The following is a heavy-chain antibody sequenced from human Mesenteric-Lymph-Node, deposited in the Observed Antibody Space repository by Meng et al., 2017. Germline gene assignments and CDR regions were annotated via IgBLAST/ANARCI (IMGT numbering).Heavy chain of an antibody. CDR1: GGSISSSSYY. CDR3: ARSIRGVIACDY. V-gene: IGHV4-39*07. CDR2: IYYSGST. D-gene: IGHD3-10*01. J-gene: IGHJ4*02. Sequence: GSLRLSCTVSGGSISSSSYYWGWIRQPPGKGLEWIGSIYYSGSTYYNPSLKSRVTISVDTSKNQFSLKLSSVTAADTAVYYCARSIRGVIACDYWGQGTLVTVSS.